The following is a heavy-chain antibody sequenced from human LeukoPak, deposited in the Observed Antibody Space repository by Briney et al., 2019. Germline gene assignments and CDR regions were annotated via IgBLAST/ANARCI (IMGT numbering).Heavy chain of an antibody. CDR3: ARGINFRGYCSGGSCRNWFDP. CDR2: INPSGGST. Sequence: ASVKVSCKASGYTFTSYYMHWVRQAPGQGLEWMGIINPSGGSTSYAQKFQGRVTMTRDMSTNTVYMELSSLRSEDTAVYYCARGINFRGYCSGGSCRNWFDPWGQGTLVTVSS. V-gene: IGHV1-46*01. J-gene: IGHJ5*02. CDR1: GYTFTSYY. D-gene: IGHD2-15*01.